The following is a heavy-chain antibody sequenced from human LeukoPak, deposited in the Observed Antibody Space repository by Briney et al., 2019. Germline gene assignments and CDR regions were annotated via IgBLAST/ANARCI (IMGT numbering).Heavy chain of an antibody. Sequence: SVKVSCKASGGTFSSYAISWVRQAPGQGLEWMGRIIPIFDIANYAQKFQGRVTITADKSTSTAYMELSSLRSEDTAVYYCARDSPSIVATIEAYYFDYWGQGTLVTVSS. CDR2: IIPIFDIA. D-gene: IGHD5-12*01. CDR1: GGTFSSYA. CDR3: ARDSPSIVATIEAYYFDY. J-gene: IGHJ4*02. V-gene: IGHV1-69*04.